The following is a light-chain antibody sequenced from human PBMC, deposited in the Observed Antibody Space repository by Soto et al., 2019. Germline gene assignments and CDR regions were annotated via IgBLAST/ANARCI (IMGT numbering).Light chain of an antibody. Sequence: EIVLTQSPGTLSLSPGERATLSCRASQSVSSSYLAWYQQKPGQAPRLLIYGASSRATGIPDRFSGSGSGTAFTLTISRLAPEDFAVYYCQQYGSSPLTFGQGTKLEIK. CDR3: QQYGSSPLT. CDR1: QSVSSSY. V-gene: IGKV3-20*01. CDR2: GAS. J-gene: IGKJ2*01.